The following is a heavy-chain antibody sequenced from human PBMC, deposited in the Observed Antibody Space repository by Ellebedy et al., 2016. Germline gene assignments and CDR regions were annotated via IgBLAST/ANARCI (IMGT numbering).Heavy chain of an antibody. J-gene: IGHJ6*02. CDR2: IKEDGAEK. CDR3: ARGMRVMSYYYGMDV. D-gene: IGHD3-16*01. CDR1: GFIFSIYW. Sequence: GESLKISCAASGFIFSIYWMNWVRQAPGKGLEWVANIKEDGAEKYYVDSVKGRFTISRDNAKNSLYLQMNSLRAEDTAVYYCARGMRVMSYYYGMDVWGQGTTVTVSS. V-gene: IGHV3-7*04.